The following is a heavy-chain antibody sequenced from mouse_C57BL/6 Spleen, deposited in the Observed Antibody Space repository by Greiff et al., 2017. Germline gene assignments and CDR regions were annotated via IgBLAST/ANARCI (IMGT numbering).Heavy chain of an antibody. Sequence: EVQLVESGPGLVKPSQSLSLTCSVTGYSITSGYYWNWIRQFPGNKLEWMGYISYDGSNNYNPSLKNRISITRDTSKNQFFLKLNSVTTEDTATYYCARGVVYDYWGQGTTLTVAS. D-gene: IGHD1-1*01. CDR2: ISYDGSN. J-gene: IGHJ2*01. CDR1: GYSITSGYY. CDR3: ARGVVYDY. V-gene: IGHV3-6*01.